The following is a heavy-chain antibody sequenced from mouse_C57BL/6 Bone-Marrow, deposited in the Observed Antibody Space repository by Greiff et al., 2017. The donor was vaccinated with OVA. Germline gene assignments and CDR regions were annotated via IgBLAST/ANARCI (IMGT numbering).Heavy chain of an antibody. CDR2: IYPSDSET. Sequence: VQLQQPGAELVRPGSSVKLSCKASGYTFTSYWMDWVKQRPGQGLEWIGNIYPSDSETHYNQKFKDKATLTVDKSSSTAYMQLSSLTSEDSAVYYCARDDYEGNWFAYWGQGTLVTVSA. CDR1: GYTFTSYW. J-gene: IGHJ3*01. D-gene: IGHD2-4*01. V-gene: IGHV1-61*01. CDR3: ARDDYEGNWFAY.